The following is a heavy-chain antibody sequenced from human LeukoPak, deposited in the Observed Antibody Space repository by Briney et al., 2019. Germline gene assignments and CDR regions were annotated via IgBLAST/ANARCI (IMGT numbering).Heavy chain of an antibody. Sequence: GGSLRLSCAASGFSFSSYSMNWVRQAPGKGLEWVSSISSSSSYIYYADSVKGRFTISRDNAKNSLYLQMNSLRAEETAVYYCATEGDYYDSSGYLRVDYWSQGTLVTVSS. D-gene: IGHD3-22*01. CDR1: GFSFSSYS. J-gene: IGHJ4*02. V-gene: IGHV3-21*01. CDR3: ATEGDYYDSSGYLRVDY. CDR2: ISSSSSYI.